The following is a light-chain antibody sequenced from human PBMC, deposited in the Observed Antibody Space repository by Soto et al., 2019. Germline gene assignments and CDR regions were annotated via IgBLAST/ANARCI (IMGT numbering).Light chain of an antibody. Sequence: EIVLTQSPATLSLSPGARATLSCRASQSVSSYLAWYQQKPGQAPSLLIYDASNRATGIPARFSGSGPGTDFTLTISSPEPEDFAVYYCQQRSNWPPGFGGATKVEIK. V-gene: IGKV3-11*01. CDR2: DAS. CDR3: QQRSNWPPG. J-gene: IGKJ4*01. CDR1: QSVSSY.